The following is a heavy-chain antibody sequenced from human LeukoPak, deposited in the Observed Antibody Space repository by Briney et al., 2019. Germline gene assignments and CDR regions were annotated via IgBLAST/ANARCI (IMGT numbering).Heavy chain of an antibody. D-gene: IGHD4-23*01. Sequence: TGGSLRLSCAASGFTFSSYAMSWVRQPPGKGLEWVSGIGSSGSRTYYVDSVKGRFTVFRDNSKNTLYLQMNSLRAEDTAIYYCAKDYGGISYDWYFDLWGRGTQVTVSS. V-gene: IGHV3-23*01. J-gene: IGHJ2*01. CDR1: GFTFSSYA. CDR2: IGSSGSRT. CDR3: AKDYGGISYDWYFDL.